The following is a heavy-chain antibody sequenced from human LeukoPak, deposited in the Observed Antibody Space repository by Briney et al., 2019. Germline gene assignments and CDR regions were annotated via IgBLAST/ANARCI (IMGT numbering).Heavy chain of an antibody. J-gene: IGHJ3*02. CDR3: SRGDDLLTAYYTVHAFDI. D-gene: IGHD3-9*01. Sequence: GGSLRLSCAASGFTFSSYSMSWVRQAPGKGLEWVGTIRRKPYGGTTEYAPSVNGRFTISRDDSKGIAYLQMNSLKIEDTAVYFCSRGDDLLTAYYTVHAFDIWGQGTMVTVSS. CDR2: IRRKPYGGTT. V-gene: IGHV3-49*04. CDR1: GFTFSSYS.